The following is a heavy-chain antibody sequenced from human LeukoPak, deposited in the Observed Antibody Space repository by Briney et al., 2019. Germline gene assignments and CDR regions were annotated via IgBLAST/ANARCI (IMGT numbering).Heavy chain of an antibody. CDR3: ARTIRGY. CDR1: GFTFSNYW. D-gene: IGHD3-10*01. V-gene: IGHV3-7*02. CDR2: IKEDGSEK. Sequence: GGSLRLSCAASGFTFSNYWMSWVRQAPGKGLEWVANIKEDGSEKYYVDSVKGQFTISRDNAKNSLYLQMNSLRAEDTAVYYCARTIRGYWGQGTLVTVSS. J-gene: IGHJ4*02.